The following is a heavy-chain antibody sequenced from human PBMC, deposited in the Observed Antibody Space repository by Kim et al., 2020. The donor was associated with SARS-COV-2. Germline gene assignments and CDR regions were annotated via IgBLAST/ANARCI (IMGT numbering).Heavy chain of an antibody. CDR2: IIPIFGTA. CDR3: ARSLPFRGGSYSSFYYYYYGMDV. Sequence: SVKVSCKASGGTFSSYAISWVRQAPGQGLEWMGGIIPIFGTANYAQKFQGRVTITADESTSTAYMELSSLRSEDTAVYYCARSLPFRGGSYSSFYYYYYGMDVWGQGTTVTVSS. J-gene: IGHJ6*02. V-gene: IGHV1-69*13. D-gene: IGHD1-26*01. CDR1: GGTFSSYA.